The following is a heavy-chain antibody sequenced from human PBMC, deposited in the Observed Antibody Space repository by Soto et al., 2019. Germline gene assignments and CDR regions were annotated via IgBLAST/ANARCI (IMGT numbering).Heavy chain of an antibody. D-gene: IGHD6-13*01. Sequence: GGSLRLSCAASGFIFSDHEMNWVRQAPGKGLEWVSFIGKSGYPIYYTDSVKGRFTMSRDNAKYSLTLQMNSLRAEDTAVYYCARNRPAGNPMQFDTWGQGALVTVSS. CDR1: GFIFSDHE. J-gene: IGHJ4*02. CDR2: IGKSGYPI. V-gene: IGHV3-48*03. CDR3: ARNRPAGNPMQFDT.